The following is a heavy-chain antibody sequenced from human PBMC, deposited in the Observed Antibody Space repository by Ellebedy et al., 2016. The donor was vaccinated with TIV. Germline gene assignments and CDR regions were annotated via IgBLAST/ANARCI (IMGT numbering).Heavy chain of an antibody. J-gene: IGHJ3*01. CDR3: ATNRPGGALNV. CDR2: IYYSRST. V-gene: IGHV4-59*08. D-gene: IGHD1-14*01. CDR1: GGSISSYY. Sequence: PSETLSLTCTVSGGSISSYYWSWIRQPPGKGLEWIGYIYYSRSTSYNPSLESRVPISVDTSKNQFPLQLRSVTAADTAVYYCATNRPGGALNVWGQGTMVTVSS.